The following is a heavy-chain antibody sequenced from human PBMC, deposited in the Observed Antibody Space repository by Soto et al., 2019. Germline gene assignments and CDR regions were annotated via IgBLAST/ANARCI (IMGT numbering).Heavy chain of an antibody. CDR1: GGSISSYY. V-gene: IGHV4-59*01. Sequence: SETLSLTCTVSGGSISSYYWSWIRQPPGKGLEWIGYIYYSGSTNYNPSLKSRVTISVDTSKNQFSLKLSSVTAADTAVYYCARLAGYSYGSNWFDPWGQGTMVTVSS. CDR3: ARLAGYSYGSNWFDP. J-gene: IGHJ5*02. D-gene: IGHD5-18*01. CDR2: IYYSGST.